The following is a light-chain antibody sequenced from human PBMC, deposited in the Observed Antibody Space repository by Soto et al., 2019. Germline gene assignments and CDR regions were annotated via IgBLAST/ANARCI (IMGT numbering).Light chain of an antibody. V-gene: IGLV2-14*01. CDR1: SSDVGGYNY. J-gene: IGLJ2*01. Sequence: QSALTQPASVSGSPGQSITISCTGTSSDVGGYNYVSWYQQHPGKAPKLMIYDVSNRPSGVSNRFSGSKSGNTASLTISGLQAEDEADYYCNSYTSSSPLFGGGTKVTVL. CDR2: DVS. CDR3: NSYTSSSPL.